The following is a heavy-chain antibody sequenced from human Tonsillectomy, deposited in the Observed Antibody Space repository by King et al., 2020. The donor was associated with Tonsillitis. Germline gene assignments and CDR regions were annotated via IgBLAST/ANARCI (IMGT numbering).Heavy chain of an antibody. CDR3: ARGPFGVVIGHYYYGMDV. V-gene: IGHV1-69*01. Sequence: QLVQSGAEVKKPGSSVKVSCKASGGTFSSYAISWVRQAPGQGLEWMGGIIPIFGTANYAQKFQGRVTITADESTSTAYMELSSLRSEDTAMYYCARGPFGVVIGHYYYGMDVWGQGTTVTVSS. D-gene: IGHD3-3*01. J-gene: IGHJ6*02. CDR2: IIPIFGTA. CDR1: GGTFSSYA.